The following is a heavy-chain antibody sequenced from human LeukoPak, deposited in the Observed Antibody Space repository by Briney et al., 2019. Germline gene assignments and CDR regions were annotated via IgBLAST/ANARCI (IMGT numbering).Heavy chain of an antibody. D-gene: IGHD4-17*01. Sequence: SETLSLTCTVSGGSISSSSYYWGWIRQPPGKGLEWIGYIYYSGSTNYNPSLKSRVTISVDTSKNQFSLKLSSVTAADTAVYYCARHPWGDYDLMVPFDYWGQGTLVTVSS. J-gene: IGHJ4*02. V-gene: IGHV4-61*05. CDR3: ARHPWGDYDLMVPFDY. CDR2: IYYSGST. CDR1: GGSISSSSYY.